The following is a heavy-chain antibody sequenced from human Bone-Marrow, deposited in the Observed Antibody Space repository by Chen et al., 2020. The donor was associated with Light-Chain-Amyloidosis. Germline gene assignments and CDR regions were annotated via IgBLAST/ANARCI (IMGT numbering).Heavy chain of an antibody. D-gene: IGHD5-12*01. V-gene: IGHV5-51*01. CDR1: GYTFTNYW. Sequence: EVQLEQSGPEEKKLGEYLKISCKGPGYTFTNYWIGWVRQMPGKGLEWMGVIYPDYSDARYSPSFEGQVTISADKSITTAYLQWRSLKASDTAMYYCARRRDGYNFDYWGQGTLVTVSS. CDR3: ARRRDGYNFDY. CDR2: IYPDYSDA. J-gene: IGHJ4*02.